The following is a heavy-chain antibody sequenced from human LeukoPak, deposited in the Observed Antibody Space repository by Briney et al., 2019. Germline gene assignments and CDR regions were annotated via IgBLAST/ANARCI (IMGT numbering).Heavy chain of an antibody. CDR3: ARRFEDGNGWQNSFDF. J-gene: IGHJ4*02. D-gene: IGHD6-19*01. V-gene: IGHV5-51*01. Sequence: KGGESLKISCKGSGYSFTSYWIGWVRQMPGKGLEWMGIIYPGDSDTRYSPFFQGQVTISADKSISTAYLQCNSLKASDTATYYCARRFEDGNGWQNSFDFWGQGTLVTVSS. CDR2: IYPGDSDT. CDR1: GYSFTSYW.